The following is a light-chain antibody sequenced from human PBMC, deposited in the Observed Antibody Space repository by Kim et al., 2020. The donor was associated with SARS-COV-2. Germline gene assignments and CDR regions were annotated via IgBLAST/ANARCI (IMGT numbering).Light chain of an antibody. V-gene: IGKV1-27*01. J-gene: IGKJ2*01. Sequence: IQMTQSPSSLSASVGDRVTITCRASQGISNYLAWYQQKPAKVPQLLIYAASTLQSGVPSRFSGSASGTDFTLTISTLQPEDVATYYCQYYKDASLFGQGTKLEI. CDR2: AAS. CDR1: QGISNY. CDR3: QYYKDASL.